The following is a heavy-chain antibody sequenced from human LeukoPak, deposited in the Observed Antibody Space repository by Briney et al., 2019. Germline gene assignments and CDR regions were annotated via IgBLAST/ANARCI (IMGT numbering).Heavy chain of an antibody. V-gene: IGHV5-51*01. CDR2: IYPGDSDT. CDR3: ARFSVGGTYYPNY. D-gene: IGHD1-26*01. CDR1: GYSFTSSW. Sequence: GESLKISCQGSGYSFTSSWIGWVRQMPGKGLEWMGIIYPGDSDTRCSPSFQGQVTISADKSISTAYLQWSSLKASDTAMYYCARFSVGGTYYPNYWGQGTLVSVSS. J-gene: IGHJ4*02.